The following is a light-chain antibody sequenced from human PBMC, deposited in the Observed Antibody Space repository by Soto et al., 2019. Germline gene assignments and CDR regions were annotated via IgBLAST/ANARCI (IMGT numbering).Light chain of an antibody. CDR1: KSVDTY. Sequence: EIVLTQSPATLSLSPGERVTLSCRASKSVDTYLAWYQQKPGQAPRLLIFDASNRATGIPARFSGSGSGTGFTLTISSLEPEDFAVYSCQHRSSWPPITFGQGTRLEIK. CDR3: QHRSSWPPIT. J-gene: IGKJ5*01. CDR2: DAS. V-gene: IGKV3-11*01.